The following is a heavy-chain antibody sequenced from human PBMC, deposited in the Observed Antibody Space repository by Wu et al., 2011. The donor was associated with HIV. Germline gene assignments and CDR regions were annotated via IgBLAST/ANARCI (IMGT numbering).Heavy chain of an antibody. CDR2: INPNNGVT. J-gene: IGHJ3*01. D-gene: IGHD6-25*01. V-gene: IGHV1-2*02. Sequence: QVQLVQSAVEVKEPGASVKVSCKTSGYTFTGNYIHWVRQAPGHGPEWMGWINPNNGVTDYARRLQGRITITRDTSISTIYMDLGSLRSDDTAVYYCARDLTHSGHDAYDVWGQGTVVTVS. CDR3: ARDLTHSGHDAYDV. CDR1: GYTFTGNY.